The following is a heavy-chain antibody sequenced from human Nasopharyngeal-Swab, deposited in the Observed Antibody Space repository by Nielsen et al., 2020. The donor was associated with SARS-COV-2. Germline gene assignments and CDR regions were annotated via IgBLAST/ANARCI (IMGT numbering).Heavy chain of an antibody. J-gene: IGHJ2*01. Sequence: SVQVSCKASGGTFSSYAISWVRQAPGQGLQWMGRIIPILGIENYAQKFLGGVTTTADKSTNTAYMGLSSLRSGDTAVYYCAGGARYGASWYFDLWGRGTLVAVSS. CDR1: GGTFSSYA. CDR2: IIPILGIE. V-gene: IGHV1-69*04. CDR3: AGGARYGASWYFDL. D-gene: IGHD4/OR15-4a*01.